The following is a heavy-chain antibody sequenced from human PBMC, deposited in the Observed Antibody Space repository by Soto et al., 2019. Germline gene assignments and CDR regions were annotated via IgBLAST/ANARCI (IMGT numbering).Heavy chain of an antibody. J-gene: IGHJ4*02. D-gene: IGHD2-15*01. CDR3: AREMSGYCSAASWYSVTDY. V-gene: IGHV4-31*03. Sequence: TLSLTCTVSGGSVSSAGYYWSWIRHHPGGGLEWIGYICYSGSTDYNPSLKSRVTISVDMSKNQFWLKLRSVTAADTAVYYCAREMSGYCSAASWYSVTDYWGQGTLVTVS. CDR1: GGSVSSAGYY. CDR2: ICYSGST.